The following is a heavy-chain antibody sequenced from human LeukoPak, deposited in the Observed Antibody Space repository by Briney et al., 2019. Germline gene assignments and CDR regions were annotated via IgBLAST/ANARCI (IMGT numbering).Heavy chain of an antibody. CDR2: ISSSSSTI. CDR1: GFTFSSYS. Sequence: GGSLRLSCAASGFTFSSYSMNWVRQAPGKGLEWVSYISSSSSTIYYADSVKGRFTISRDNAKNSLYLQMNSLRAEDTAVYYCARSSIVVVPAGLNYYYYYMDVWGKGTTVTVSS. CDR3: ARSSIVVVPAGLNYYYYYMDV. J-gene: IGHJ6*03. V-gene: IGHV3-48*01. D-gene: IGHD2-2*01.